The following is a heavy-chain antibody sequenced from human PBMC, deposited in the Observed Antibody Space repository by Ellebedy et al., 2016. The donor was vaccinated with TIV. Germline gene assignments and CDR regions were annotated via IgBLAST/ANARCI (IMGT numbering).Heavy chain of an antibody. CDR1: GGSFSGYY. J-gene: IGHJ6*02. D-gene: IGHD4-17*01. CDR3: ARGDSPVTTGYYYYGMDV. Sequence: MPSETLSLTCAVYGGSFSGYYWSWIRQPPGKGLEWIGEINHSGSTNYNPSLKSRVTISVDTSKNQFSLKLSSVTAADTAVYYCARGDSPVTTGYYYYGMDVWGQGTTVTVSS. CDR2: INHSGST. V-gene: IGHV4-34*01.